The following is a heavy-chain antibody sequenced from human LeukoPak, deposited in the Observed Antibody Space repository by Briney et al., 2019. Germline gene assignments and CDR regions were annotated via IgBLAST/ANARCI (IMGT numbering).Heavy chain of an antibody. V-gene: IGHV3-30*04. CDR3: AKDLMGVRGVQQSGDY. D-gene: IGHD3-10*01. CDR2: ISYDGSNK. CDR1: GFTFSSYA. Sequence: GGSLRLSCAASGFTFSSYAMHWVRQVPGKGLEWVAVISYDGSNKYYADSVKGRFTISRDNSKNTLYLQMNSLRAEDTAVYYCAKDLMGVRGVQQSGDYWGQGTLVTVSS. J-gene: IGHJ4*02.